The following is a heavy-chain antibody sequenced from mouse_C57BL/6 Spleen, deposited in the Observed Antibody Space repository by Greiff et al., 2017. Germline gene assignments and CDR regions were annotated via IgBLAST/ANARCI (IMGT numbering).Heavy chain of an antibody. CDR3: ARRYYGTSYDYFDY. CDR1: GYAFSRYW. D-gene: IGHD1-1*01. J-gene: IGHJ2*01. CDR2: SYTGDGDS. V-gene: IGHV1-80*01. Sequence: QVQLQQSGAELVKSGASVRISCKASGYAFSRYWMNWVKQRPGTGLEWIGQSYTGDGDSNYNGKFKGKATLTADKSSSTAYMQLSSLTSEDSVVDFCARRYYGTSYDYFDYWGQGTTLTVSS.